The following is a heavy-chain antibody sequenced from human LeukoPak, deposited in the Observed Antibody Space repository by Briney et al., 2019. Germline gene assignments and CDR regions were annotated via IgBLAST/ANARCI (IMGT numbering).Heavy chain of an antibody. CDR1: GGSFSGCY. D-gene: IGHD6-6*01. CDR2: INHSGST. Sequence: SETLSLTCAVYGGSFSGCYWSWIRQPPGKGLEWIGEINHSGSTNYNPSLKSRVTISVDTSKNQFSLKLSSVTAADTAVYYCASDDSSSSIDYWGQGTLVTVSS. CDR3: ASDDSSSSIDY. J-gene: IGHJ4*02. V-gene: IGHV4-34*01.